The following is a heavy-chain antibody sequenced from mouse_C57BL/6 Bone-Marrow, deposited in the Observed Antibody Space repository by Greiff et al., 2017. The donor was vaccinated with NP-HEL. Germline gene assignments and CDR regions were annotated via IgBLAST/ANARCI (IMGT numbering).Heavy chain of an antibody. J-gene: IGHJ4*01. CDR1: GYTFTSYT. CDR3: ALKDYGSKDYAMDY. D-gene: IGHD1-1*01. Sequence: QVQLQQSGAELARPGASVKMSCKASGYTFTSYTMHWVKQRPGQGLEWIGYINPSSGYTKYNQKFKDKATLTADKSSSTAYMQLSSLTSEDSAVYYCALKDYGSKDYAMDYWGQGTSVTVSS. CDR2: INPSSGYT. V-gene: IGHV1-4*01.